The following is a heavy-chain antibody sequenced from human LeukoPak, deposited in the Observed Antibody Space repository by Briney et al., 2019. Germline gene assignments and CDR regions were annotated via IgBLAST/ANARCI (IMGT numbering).Heavy chain of an antibody. Sequence: SVKVSCKASGGTFSSYAISWVRQAPGQGLEWMGGIIPIFGTANYAQKFQGRVTITADESTSTAYMELSSLRSEDTAVYYCASLSLPRGSSTSPEGYYYYYMDVWGKGTTVTVSS. CDR3: ASLSLPRGSSTSPEGYYYYYMDV. V-gene: IGHV1-69*13. J-gene: IGHJ6*03. CDR1: GGTFSSYA. CDR2: IIPIFGTA. D-gene: IGHD2-2*01.